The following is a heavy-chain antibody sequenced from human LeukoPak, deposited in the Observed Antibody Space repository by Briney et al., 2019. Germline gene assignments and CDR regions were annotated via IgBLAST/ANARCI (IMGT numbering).Heavy chain of an antibody. V-gene: IGHV4-59*01. J-gene: IGHJ4*02. Sequence: SETLSLTCTVSGGSISSYYWSWIRQPPGKGLEWIGYIYYSGSTNYNPSLKSRVTISVDTSKNQFSLKLSSVTAADTAVYYCARDLVHDTYYDFWSGYYSEPLFDYWGQGTLVTVSS. CDR2: IYYSGST. CDR3: ARDLVHDTYYDFWSGYYSEPLFDY. CDR1: GGSISSYY. D-gene: IGHD3-3*01.